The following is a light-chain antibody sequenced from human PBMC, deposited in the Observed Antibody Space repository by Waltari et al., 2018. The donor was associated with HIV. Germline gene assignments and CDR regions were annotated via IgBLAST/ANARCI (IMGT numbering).Light chain of an antibody. CDR1: ALARTY. J-gene: IGLJ1*01. CDR2: KDT. Sequence: SFELTQPPSVSVSPGQTARITFPGHALARTYVCWYQQKPGQAPVVVIYKDTERPSGIPERFSGSSSGTTVTLTINGVQAEDEADYYCQSADTGGTRVFGSGTKVTVL. CDR3: QSADTGGTRV. V-gene: IGLV3-25*03.